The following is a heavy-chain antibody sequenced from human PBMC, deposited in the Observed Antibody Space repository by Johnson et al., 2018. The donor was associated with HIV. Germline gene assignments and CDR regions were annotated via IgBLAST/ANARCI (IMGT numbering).Heavy chain of an antibody. CDR1: GFTFSSYD. CDR2: IGTAGDT. J-gene: IGHJ3*02. CDR3: ARENGGGAFDI. V-gene: IGHV3-13*01. D-gene: IGHD3-10*01. Sequence: EVHLVESGGGLVQPGGSLRLSCAASGFTFSSYDMHWVRQATGKGLEWVSAIGTAGDTYYPGSVKGRFTISRENAKNSLYLQMNSLRAGDTAVYYCARENGGGAFDIWGQGTMVTVSS.